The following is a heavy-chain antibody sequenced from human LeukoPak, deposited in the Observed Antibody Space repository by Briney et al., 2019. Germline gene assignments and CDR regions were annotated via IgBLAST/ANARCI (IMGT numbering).Heavy chain of an antibody. V-gene: IGHV3-7*01. D-gene: IGHD2-15*01. Sequence: GGSLRLSCAASGFIFSGSWMTRVRQAPGKGLEWVANIKEDGSEKYYVDSVKGRFTISRDNAKNSLYLQMNSLRVEDTAVYYCARGIRYCSGGICYTGHFDYWGQGTLVTVSS. CDR2: IKEDGSEK. J-gene: IGHJ4*02. CDR3: ARGIRYCSGGICYTGHFDY. CDR1: GFIFSGSW.